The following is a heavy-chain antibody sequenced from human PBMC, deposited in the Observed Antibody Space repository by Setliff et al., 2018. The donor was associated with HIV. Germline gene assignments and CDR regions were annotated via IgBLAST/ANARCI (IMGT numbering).Heavy chain of an antibody. J-gene: IGHJ6*03. D-gene: IGHD2-8*01. CDR2: IYYTGST. CDR3: ARDSANGKTANLNYLDV. Sequence: SETPSLTCTVSGGSISSSGDYWSWVCQHPGKGLEWIGYIYYTGSTYSNPSLQSRVRISVDTSKNQFSLRLSSVTAADTAVYYCARDSANGKTANLNYLDVWGKGTTVTVS. V-gene: IGHV4-31*03. CDR1: GGSISSSGDY.